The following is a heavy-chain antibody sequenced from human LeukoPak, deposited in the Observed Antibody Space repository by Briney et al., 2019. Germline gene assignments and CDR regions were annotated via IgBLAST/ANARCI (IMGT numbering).Heavy chain of an antibody. Sequence: SETLSLTYTVSGGSISSYYCSWIRQPPGKGLEWIGYIYYTGSTNYNPSLKSRVTISVDTSKNQFSLKLSSVTAADTAVYYCAGGLRLEYLYDYWGQGTLVTVSS. D-gene: IGHD5-12*01. V-gene: IGHV4-59*01. CDR1: GGSISSYY. J-gene: IGHJ4*02. CDR2: IYYTGST. CDR3: AGGLRLEYLYDY.